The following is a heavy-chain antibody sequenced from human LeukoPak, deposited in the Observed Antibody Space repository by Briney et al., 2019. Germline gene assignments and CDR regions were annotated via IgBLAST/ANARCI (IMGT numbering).Heavy chain of an antibody. Sequence: PGGSLRLSCVASGFTFSRYWMTWVRQAPGKGLEYMANINEDGSEKYYVDSVKGRFTISRDNAKNSLSLQMNSLRVEDTAVYYRARDTSAERGQQLANWGQGTLVTVSS. CDR1: GFTFSRYW. CDR2: INEDGSEK. V-gene: IGHV3-7*04. J-gene: IGHJ4*02. D-gene: IGHD6-13*01. CDR3: ARDTSAERGQQLAN.